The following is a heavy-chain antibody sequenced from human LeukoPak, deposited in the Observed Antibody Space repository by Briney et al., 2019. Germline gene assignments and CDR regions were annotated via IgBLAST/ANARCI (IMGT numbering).Heavy chain of an antibody. V-gene: IGHV3-23*01. CDR2: ISGSGGST. CDR3: AKGVGGYDFWSGYQNYYYYYYMDV. D-gene: IGHD3-3*01. CDR1: GFTFSSYA. J-gene: IGHJ6*03. Sequence: SGGSLRLSCAASGFTFSSYAMSWVRQAPGKGLEWVSAISGSGGSTYYADSVKGRFTISRDNSKNTLYLQMNSLRAEDAAVYYCAKGVGGYDFWSGYQNYYYYYYMDVWGKGTTVTVSS.